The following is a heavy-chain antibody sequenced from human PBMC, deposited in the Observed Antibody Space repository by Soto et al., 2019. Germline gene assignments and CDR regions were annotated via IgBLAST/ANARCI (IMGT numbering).Heavy chain of an antibody. Sequence: GGSLRLSCAASGFTFSSYGMHWVRQAPGKGLEWVAVISYDGSNKYYADSVKGRFTISRDNSKNTLYLQMNSLRAEDTPVYYCAKEMGSSGWFYYYYYYGMDVWGQGTTVTVSS. CDR3: AKEMGSSGWFYYYYYYGMDV. V-gene: IGHV3-30*18. D-gene: IGHD6-19*01. CDR2: ISYDGSNK. J-gene: IGHJ6*02. CDR1: GFTFSSYG.